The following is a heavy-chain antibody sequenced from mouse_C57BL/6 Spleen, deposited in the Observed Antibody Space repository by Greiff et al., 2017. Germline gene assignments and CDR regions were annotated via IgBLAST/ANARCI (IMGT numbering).Heavy chain of an antibody. D-gene: IGHD1-1*01. CDR3: ARSRSTRDAMDY. J-gene: IGHJ4*01. CDR1: GFTFTDYY. CDR2: IRNKANGYTT. Sequence: VQLKESGGGLVQPGGSLSLSCAASGFTFTDYYMSWVRQPPGKALEWLGFIRNKANGYTTEYSASVKGRFTISRDNSQSILYLQMNALRAEDSATYYCARSRSTRDAMDYWGQGTSVTVSS. V-gene: IGHV7-3*01.